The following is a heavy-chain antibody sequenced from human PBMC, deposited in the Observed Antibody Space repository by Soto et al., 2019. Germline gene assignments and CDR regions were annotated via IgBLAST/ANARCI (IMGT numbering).Heavy chain of an antibody. V-gene: IGHV3-30*18. CDR1: GFTFSSYG. CDR2: ISYDGSNK. CDR3: AKDSRYSSRWYSPPGDAFDI. D-gene: IGHD6-19*01. J-gene: IGHJ3*02. Sequence: QVQLVESGGGVVQPGSSLRLSCAASGFTFSSYGMHWVRQAPGKGLEWVAVISYDGSNKYYADSVKGRFTISRDNSKNTLYLQMNSLRAEDTAVYYCAKDSRYSSRWYSPPGDAFDIWRQGTMVTVSS.